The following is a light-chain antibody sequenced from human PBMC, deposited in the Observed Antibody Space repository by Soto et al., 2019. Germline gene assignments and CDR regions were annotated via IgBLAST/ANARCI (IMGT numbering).Light chain of an antibody. CDR3: QQYNIYWT. J-gene: IGKJ1*01. V-gene: IGKV3-20*01. CDR2: GAS. Sequence: EILFTQSTGTRPLSPGERATLSWRDSQSVTSSHLAWFQQKPGQAPRLLIYGASTRATGIPARFSGSGSEKEFTLTISSMPPDDFATYYCQQYNIYWTFCQGTKVDIK. CDR1: QSVTSSH.